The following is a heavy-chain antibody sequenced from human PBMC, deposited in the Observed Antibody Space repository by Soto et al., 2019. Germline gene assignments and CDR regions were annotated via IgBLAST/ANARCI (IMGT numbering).Heavy chain of an antibody. CDR1: GGSISSGGYY. CDR2: IYYSGST. Sequence: SETLSLTCTVSGGSISSGGYYWSWIRQHPGKGLEWIGYIYYSGSTYYNPSLKSRVTISVDTSKNQFSLKLSSVTAADTAVYYCASSYCSGGSCYSSSTYYFDYWGQGTLVTVSS. J-gene: IGHJ4*02. V-gene: IGHV4-31*03. CDR3: ASSYCSGGSCYSSSTYYFDY. D-gene: IGHD2-15*01.